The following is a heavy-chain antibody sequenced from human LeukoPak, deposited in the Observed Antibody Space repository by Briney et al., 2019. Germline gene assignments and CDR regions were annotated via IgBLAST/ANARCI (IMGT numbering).Heavy chain of an antibody. CDR1: GGSIYSGAYY. CDR3: GRTLGSGYHLYYFDY. D-gene: IGHD3-22*01. J-gene: IGHJ4*02. Sequence: SETLSLTCTVSGGSIYSGAYYWSWIRQHPEKGLEWIGYIYYSGSTYYNPSLDRVTISVDTSKNQFSLKLNSVTAADTAVYYCGRTLGSGYHLYYFDYWGQGTLVTVSS. CDR2: IYYSGST. V-gene: IGHV4-31*03.